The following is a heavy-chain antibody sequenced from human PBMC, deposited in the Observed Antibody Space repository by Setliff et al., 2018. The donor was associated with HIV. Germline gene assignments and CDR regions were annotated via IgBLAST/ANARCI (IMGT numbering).Heavy chain of an antibody. CDR3: ASSPAWRSDSGLHTFDY. CDR1: AYSIRNGYY. Sequence: PSETLSLTCTVSAYSIRNGYYWGWIRQSPGKGLEWIGTLYYDGNTYYNPSLKSRVTMSADTSKNQFSLKLSSVTAADTAVYYCASSPAWRSDSGLHTFDYWGQGTLVTVSS. CDR2: LYYDGNT. D-gene: IGHD2-15*01. V-gene: IGHV4-38-2*02. J-gene: IGHJ4*02.